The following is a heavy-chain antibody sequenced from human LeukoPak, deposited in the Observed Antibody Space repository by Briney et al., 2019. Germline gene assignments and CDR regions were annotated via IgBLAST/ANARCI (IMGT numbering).Heavy chain of an antibody. D-gene: IGHD3-22*01. CDR3: ASNYYESSGLHR. V-gene: IGHV3-7*01. J-gene: IGHJ4*02. CDR1: GFTLSIYW. CDR2: IKKDGSER. Sequence: GGAPRLSCAAPGFTLSIYWVSWVRQAPGEGVEGVANIKKDGSERYYVDSVKGRFTISRDNAKNSLFLQMNSLRAEDTAVYYCASNYYESSGLHRWGQGTLVTVSS.